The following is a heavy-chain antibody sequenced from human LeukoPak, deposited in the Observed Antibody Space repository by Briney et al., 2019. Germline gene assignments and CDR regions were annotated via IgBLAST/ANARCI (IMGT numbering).Heavy chain of an antibody. V-gene: IGHV4-59*01. D-gene: IGHD1-1*01. CDR1: GGSISNYY. J-gene: IGHJ4*02. Sequence: PSETLSLTCTVSGGSISNYYWGWIRQTPGKGLEWIGYIHNSGSTKYNPSLKSPVSISVDTSKNQFSLKVNSVTAADTAVYYCARGGGWGNWNDAVDYWGQGTLVTVSS. CDR3: ARGGGWGNWNDAVDY. CDR2: IHNSGST.